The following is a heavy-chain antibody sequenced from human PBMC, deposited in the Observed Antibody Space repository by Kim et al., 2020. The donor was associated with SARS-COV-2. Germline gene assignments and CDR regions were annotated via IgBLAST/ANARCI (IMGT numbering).Heavy chain of an antibody. CDR3: ARIPLIVVAGETDAFDI. Sequence: VKGRFIIARDNSKNTLYLQMNSLRAEETAVYYCARIPLIVVAGETDAFDIWGQGTMVTVSS. J-gene: IGHJ3*02. V-gene: IGHV3-30*01. D-gene: IGHD3-22*01.